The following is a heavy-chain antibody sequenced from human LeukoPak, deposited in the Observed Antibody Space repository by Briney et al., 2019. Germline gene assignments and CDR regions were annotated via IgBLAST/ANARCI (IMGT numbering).Heavy chain of an antibody. J-gene: IGHJ4*02. CDR3: ARDGHSSSWLGY. CDR1: GYTFTSYD. Sequence: GASVKVSCKASGYTFTSYDINWVRQATGQGLEWMGWMNPISGNTGHAQKFQGRVTMTRDTSISTAYMELRSLRSDDTAVYYCARDGHSSSWLGYWGQGTLVTVSS. D-gene: IGHD6-13*01. CDR2: MNPISGNT. V-gene: IGHV1-8*01.